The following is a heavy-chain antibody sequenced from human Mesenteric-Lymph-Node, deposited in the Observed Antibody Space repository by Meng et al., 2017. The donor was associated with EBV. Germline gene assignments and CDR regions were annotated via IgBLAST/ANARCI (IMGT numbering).Heavy chain of an antibody. CDR3: AIPDDSSGYYLD. CDR2: IIPAFGRV. V-gene: IGHV1-69*06. CDR1: GGAFNSFS. J-gene: IGHJ4*02. Sequence: VQLAQAGAEVKEPGSPGKVSCKTSGGAFNSFSVIWVRQAPGQGLEWMGGIIPAFGRVDYAQMFQGRVSITADKSTSTAYMELSSLRSEDTAVYYCAIPDDSSGYYLDWGQGTLVTVSS. D-gene: IGHD3-22*01.